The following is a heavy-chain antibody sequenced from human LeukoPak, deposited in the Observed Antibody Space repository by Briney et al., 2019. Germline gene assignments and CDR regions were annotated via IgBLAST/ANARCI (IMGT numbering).Heavy chain of an antibody. V-gene: IGHV3-30*02. CDR1: GFTFSSYG. D-gene: IGHD3-22*01. CDR3: AKDYYDSSGYYYSY. CDR2: IRYDGSNK. J-gene: IGHJ4*02. Sequence: AGGSLRLSCAASGFTFSSYGVHWVRQAPGKGLEWVAFIRYDGSNKYYADSVKGRFTISRDNSKNTLYLQMNSLRAEDTAVYYCAKDYYDSSGYYYSYWGQGTLVTVSS.